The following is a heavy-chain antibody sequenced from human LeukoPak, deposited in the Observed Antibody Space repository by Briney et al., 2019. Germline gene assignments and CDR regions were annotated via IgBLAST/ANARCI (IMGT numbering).Heavy chain of an antibody. CDR2: IYDSGST. Sequence: SETLSLTCTVSGYSISSGHYWSWIRQPPGKGLEWIGYIYDSGSTNYNPSLKSRVTISVDTSKNQFSLKLSSVTAADTAVYYCARDSGDYDNSGPLFDYWGQGTLVTVSS. D-gene: IGHD3-22*01. J-gene: IGHJ4*02. CDR1: GYSISSGHY. CDR3: ARDSGDYDNSGPLFDY. V-gene: IGHV4-61*01.